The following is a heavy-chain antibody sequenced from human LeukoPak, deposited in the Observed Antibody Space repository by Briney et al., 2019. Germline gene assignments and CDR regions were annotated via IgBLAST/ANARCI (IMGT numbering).Heavy chain of an antibody. CDR3: ARQGRFARPLFLVWFDP. Sequence: SETLSLTCAVYGGSFSGYYWSWLRQPPGKGLEWIGEINHSGSTNYNPSLKSRVTISVDTSKNQFSLKLSSVTAADTAVYYCARQGRFARPLFLVWFDPWGQGTLVTVSS. CDR2: INHSGST. J-gene: IGHJ5*02. V-gene: IGHV4-34*01. D-gene: IGHD6-6*01. CDR1: GGSFSGYY.